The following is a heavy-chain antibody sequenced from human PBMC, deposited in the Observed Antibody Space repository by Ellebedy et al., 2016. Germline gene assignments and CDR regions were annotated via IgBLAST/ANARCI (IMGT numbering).Heavy chain of an antibody. J-gene: IGHJ4*02. Sequence: ASVKVSCKASGYTFTSYGINWVRQAPGQGLEWMGWISVYNGNTKYAQKLQGRVTMTTDTSTSTAYMELRSLRSDDTAMYFCASGLRFLDWFEDDSWGQGTLVTVSS. CDR2: ISVYNGNT. V-gene: IGHV1-18*01. D-gene: IGHD3-3*01. CDR3: ASGLRFLDWFEDDS. CDR1: GYTFTSYG.